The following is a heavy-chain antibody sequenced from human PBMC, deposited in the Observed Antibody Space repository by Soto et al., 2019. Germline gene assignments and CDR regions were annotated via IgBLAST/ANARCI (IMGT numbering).Heavy chain of an antibody. Sequence: GGSLRLSCADSGFTFSSYGMHWVRQAPGKGLEWVAVISYDGSDKHYADSVKGRFTISRDNSKNTLYLQMNSLRGEDTAVYYCAKDPYGSGSYNRLLGQYYYYYMDVWGKGTTVTVSS. J-gene: IGHJ6*03. CDR3: AKDPYGSGSYNRLLGQYYYYYMDV. CDR2: ISYDGSDK. D-gene: IGHD3-10*01. CDR1: GFTFSSYG. V-gene: IGHV3-30*18.